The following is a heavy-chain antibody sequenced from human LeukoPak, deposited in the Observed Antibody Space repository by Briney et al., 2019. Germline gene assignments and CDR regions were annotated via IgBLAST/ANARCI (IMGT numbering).Heavy chain of an antibody. J-gene: IGHJ4*02. Sequence: GASVKVSCKASGYTFTSYYMHWVRQAPGQGLEWMGWINPNSGGTNYAQKFQGRVTMTGDTSISTAYMELSRLRSDDTAVYYCARDWGRPETPMGLFDYWGQGTLVTVSS. CDR1: GYTFTSYY. D-gene: IGHD3-16*01. V-gene: IGHV1-2*02. CDR2: INPNSGGT. CDR3: ARDWGRPETPMGLFDY.